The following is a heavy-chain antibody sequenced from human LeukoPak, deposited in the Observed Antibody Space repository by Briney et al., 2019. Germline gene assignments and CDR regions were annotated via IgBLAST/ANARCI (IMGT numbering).Heavy chain of an antibody. CDR3: ARLISGSGSSPYNWFDP. D-gene: IGHD3-10*01. Sequence: SETLSLTCTVSGGSFSNVIYYWGWIRQPPGKGLEWIASIFYSGSTYYNPSLKSRVTISVDTSKNQFSLKLSSVTAADTAVYYCARLISGSGSSPYNWFDPWGQGTLATVSS. CDR1: GGSFSNVIYY. CDR2: IFYSGST. V-gene: IGHV4-39*07. J-gene: IGHJ5*02.